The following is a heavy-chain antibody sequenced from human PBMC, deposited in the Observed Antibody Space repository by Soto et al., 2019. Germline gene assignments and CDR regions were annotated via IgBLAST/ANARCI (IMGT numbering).Heavy chain of an antibody. J-gene: IGHJ4*02. Sequence: QVQLVESGGGVVQPGRSLRLSCAASGFTFSSYGMHWVRQAPGKGLEWGAVVLYDGRNKYYGDSVKGRFIISRDNSKNTVYLQMNSLRAEDTAVYYCAKAGYYDSSGYYELDYWGQGTLVTVSS. CDR2: VLYDGRNK. CDR3: AKAGYYDSSGYYELDY. CDR1: GFTFSSYG. V-gene: IGHV3-30*18. D-gene: IGHD3-22*01.